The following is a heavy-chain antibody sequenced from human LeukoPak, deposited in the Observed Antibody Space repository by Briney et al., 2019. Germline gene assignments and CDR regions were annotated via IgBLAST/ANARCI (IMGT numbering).Heavy chain of an antibody. CDR1: GYSFTSYW. J-gene: IGHJ4*02. Sequence: GESLKIPCKGSGYSFTSYWIGWVRQMPGKGLEWMGIIYPGDSDTRYSPSFQGQVTISADKSISTAYLQWSSLKASDTAMYYCARPVAARDYYFDYWGQGTLVTVSS. CDR3: ARPVAARDYYFDY. V-gene: IGHV5-51*01. CDR2: IYPGDSDT. D-gene: IGHD6-6*01.